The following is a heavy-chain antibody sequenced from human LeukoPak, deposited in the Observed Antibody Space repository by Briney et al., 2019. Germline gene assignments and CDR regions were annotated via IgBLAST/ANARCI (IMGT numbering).Heavy chain of an antibody. CDR2: IYYSGST. D-gene: IGHD2-2*01. CDR3: ARGVPDYYYYGMDV. CDR1: GGSISSGGYY. V-gene: IGHV4-31*03. J-gene: IGHJ6*04. Sequence: SQTLSPTCTVSGGSISSGGYYWSWIRQHPGKGLEWIGYIYYSGSTYYNPSLKSRVTISVDTSKNQFSLKLSSVTAADTAVYYCARGVPDYYYYGMDVWGKGTTVTVSS.